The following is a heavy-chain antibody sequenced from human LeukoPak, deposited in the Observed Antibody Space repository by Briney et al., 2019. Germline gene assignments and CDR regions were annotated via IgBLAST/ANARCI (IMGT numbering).Heavy chain of an antibody. Sequence: SETLSLTSAVYGGSFSGYYWSWIRQPPGKGLEWIGEINHSGSTNYNPSLKSRVTISVDTSKNQFSLKLSSVTAADTAVYYCARRLMVYAVDYWGQGTLVTVSS. D-gene: IGHD2-8*01. J-gene: IGHJ4*02. V-gene: IGHV4-34*01. CDR1: GGSFSGYY. CDR3: ARRLMVYAVDY. CDR2: INHSGST.